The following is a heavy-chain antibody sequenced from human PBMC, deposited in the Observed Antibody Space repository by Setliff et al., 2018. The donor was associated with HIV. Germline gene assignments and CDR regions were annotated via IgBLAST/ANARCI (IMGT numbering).Heavy chain of an antibody. D-gene: IGHD6-19*01. Sequence: GSLRLSCAASGFTFSNYAMGWVRQGPGKGLEWVSTIGAAGYPTHYAESVKGRFTISKENSQNALYLQMNSLTDEDTAVYYCANMQWASNVWYSFDCWGQGALVAVSS. V-gene: IGHV3-23*01. J-gene: IGHJ4*02. CDR2: IGAAGYPT. CDR3: ANMQWASNVWYSFDC. CDR1: GFTFSNYA.